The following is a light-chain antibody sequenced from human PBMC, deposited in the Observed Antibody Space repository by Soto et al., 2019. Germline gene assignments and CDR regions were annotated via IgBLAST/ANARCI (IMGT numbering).Light chain of an antibody. CDR2: DVT. Sequence: QSVLTQPASVSGSPGQSITISCTGTSSDVGGYNYVSWYQQHPGKAPKLLIHDVTSRPSGVSNRFSGSKSGNTASLTISGLKGEDEADYYCSSYTTSSTVVFGGGTQLTVL. CDR3: SSYTTSSTVV. J-gene: IGLJ3*02. V-gene: IGLV2-14*03. CDR1: SSDVGGYNY.